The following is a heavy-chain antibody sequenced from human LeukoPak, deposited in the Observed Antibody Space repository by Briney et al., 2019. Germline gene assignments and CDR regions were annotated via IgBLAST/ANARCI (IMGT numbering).Heavy chain of an antibody. CDR2: IKQDGSEK. J-gene: IGHJ4*02. CDR3: ARDRDYGSGSYLY. Sequence: QPGGSRRLSCAASGFTFSSYWMSWVRQAPGKGLEWVANIKQDGSEKYYVDSVKGRFTISRDNAKNSLYLQMNSLRAEDTAVYYCARDRDYGSGSYLYWGQGTLVTVSS. CDR1: GFTFSSYW. D-gene: IGHD3-10*01. V-gene: IGHV3-7*01.